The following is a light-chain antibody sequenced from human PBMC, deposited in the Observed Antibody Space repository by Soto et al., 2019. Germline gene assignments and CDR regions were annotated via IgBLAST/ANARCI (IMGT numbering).Light chain of an antibody. V-gene: IGKV3-15*01. Sequence: EIVMTQSPATLSVSPGERATLSCRASQSVSINLAWYQQKPGQAPRLLIYGASTRATGIPARFSGSVSGTEFTLTISSLRSEDFAVYYCQHYNNWPPWTFGQGTKVEIK. CDR1: QSVSIN. CDR3: QHYNNWPPWT. J-gene: IGKJ1*01. CDR2: GAS.